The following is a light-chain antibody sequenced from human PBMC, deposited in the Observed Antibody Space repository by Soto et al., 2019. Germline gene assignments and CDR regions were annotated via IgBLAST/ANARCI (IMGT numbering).Light chain of an antibody. J-gene: IGKJ1*01. V-gene: IGKV1-5*03. CDR3: QHYNSYSEA. CDR1: QTISSW. Sequence: DVQLTQTASLVSGSVGDRVTITCRASQTISSWLAWYQQKPGKAPKLLIYKASTLKSGVPSRFSGSGSGTEFTLTISSLQPDDFATYYCQHYNSYSEAFGQGTKVDIK. CDR2: KAS.